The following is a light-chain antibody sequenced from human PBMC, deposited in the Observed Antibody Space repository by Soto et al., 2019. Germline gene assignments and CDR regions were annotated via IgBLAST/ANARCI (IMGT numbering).Light chain of an antibody. CDR2: GNS. J-gene: IGLJ1*01. CDR3: QSYDSSLSGFXG. CDR1: SSNIGAGYD. Sequence: QAVLTQTPALSGAPGQRVTISCTGRSSNIGAGYDVHWYKQLPGTAPKLLIYGNSNRPSGVPDRFSGSKSGTSASLAITGLQAVDESDYYCQSYDSSLSGFXGFGTGTKVTVL. V-gene: IGLV1-40*01.